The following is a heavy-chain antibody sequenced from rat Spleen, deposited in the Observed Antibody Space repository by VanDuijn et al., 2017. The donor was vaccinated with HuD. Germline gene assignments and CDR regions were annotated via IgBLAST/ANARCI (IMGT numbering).Heavy chain of an antibody. CDR1: GFIFSDYY. D-gene: IGHD1-1*01. V-gene: IGHV5-22*01. CDR2: ISYEGSST. Sequence: EVQLVESGGGLVQPGRSLKLSCAASGFIFSDYYMAWVRQAPKKGLEWVASISYEGSSTYYGDSVKGRFTISRDNAKSTLYLQMDSLRSEDTATYYCARRHYSGNWFAYWGQGTLVTVSS. CDR3: ARRHYSGNWFAY. J-gene: IGHJ3*01.